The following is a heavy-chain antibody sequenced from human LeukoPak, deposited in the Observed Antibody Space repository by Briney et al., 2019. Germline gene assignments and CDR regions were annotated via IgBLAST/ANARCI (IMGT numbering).Heavy chain of an antibody. CDR3: ARDRLNAY. CDR1: GFTFSSYG. V-gene: IGHV3-30*03. D-gene: IGHD3-22*01. CDR2: ISYDGSNK. Sequence: GGSLRLSCAASGFTFSSYGMHWVRQAPGKGLEWVAVISYDGSNKYYADSAKGRFTISRDNAKNSLYLQMNSLRAEDTAVHYCARDRLNAYWGQGTLVTVSS. J-gene: IGHJ4*02.